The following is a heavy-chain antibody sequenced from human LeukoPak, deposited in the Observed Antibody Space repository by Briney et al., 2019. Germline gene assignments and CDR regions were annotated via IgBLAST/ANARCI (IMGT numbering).Heavy chain of an antibody. CDR1: GFTFSSYA. CDR3: ARASSGWYWLDGGIDY. V-gene: IGHV3-64*01. J-gene: IGHJ4*02. CDR2: ISSNGGST. Sequence: TGGSLRLSCAASGFTFSSYAMSWVRQAPGKGLEWVSAISSNGGSTYYANSVKGRFTISRDNSKNTLYLQMGSLRAEDMAVYYCARASSGWYWLDGGIDYWGQGTLVTVSS. D-gene: IGHD6-19*01.